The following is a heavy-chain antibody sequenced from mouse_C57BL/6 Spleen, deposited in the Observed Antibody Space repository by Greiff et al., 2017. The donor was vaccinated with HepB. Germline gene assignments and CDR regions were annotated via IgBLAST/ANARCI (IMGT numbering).Heavy chain of an antibody. V-gene: IGHV5-4*01. Sequence: VQLKESGGGLVKPGGSLKLSCAASGFTFSSYAMSWVRQTPEKRLEWVATISDGGSYTYYPDNVKGRFTISRDNAKNNLYLQMSHLKSEDTAMYYCARRGSSFYYAMDYWGQGTSVTVSS. J-gene: IGHJ4*01. CDR3: ARRGSSFYYAMDY. CDR1: GFTFSSYA. CDR2: ISDGGSYT. D-gene: IGHD1-1*01.